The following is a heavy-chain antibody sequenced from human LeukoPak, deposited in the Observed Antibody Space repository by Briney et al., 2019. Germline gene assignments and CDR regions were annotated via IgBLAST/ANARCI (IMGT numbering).Heavy chain of an antibody. CDR3: AGLLGYCSSTSCRIYFDY. J-gene: IGHJ4*02. D-gene: IGHD2-2*01. CDR2: IYYSGST. CDR1: GGSISSSSYY. V-gene: IGHV4-39*01. Sequence: PSETLSLTCTVSGGSISSSSYYWGWIRQPPGKGLEWIGCIYYSGSTYYNPSLKSRVTISVDTSKNQFSLRLSSVTAADTAVYYCAGLLGYCSSTSCRIYFDYWGKGTLVTVSS.